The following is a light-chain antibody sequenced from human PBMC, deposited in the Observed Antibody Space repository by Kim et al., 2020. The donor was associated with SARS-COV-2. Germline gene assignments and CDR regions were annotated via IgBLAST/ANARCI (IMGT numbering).Light chain of an antibody. CDR1: QTVSSNY. CDR3: QQYGSSPLT. V-gene: IGKV3-20*01. Sequence: EIVLTQSPGTLSLSPGERATLSCRASQTVSSNYLAWYQQKPGQAPRLLIYGASSRATGIPDRFSGSGSGTDFTLTISSLEPEDFAVYNCQQYGSSPLTFGEGTKVDIK. CDR2: GAS. J-gene: IGKJ4*01.